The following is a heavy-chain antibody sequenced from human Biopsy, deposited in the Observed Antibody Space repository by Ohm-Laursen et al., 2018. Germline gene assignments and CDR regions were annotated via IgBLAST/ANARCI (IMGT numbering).Heavy chain of an antibody. V-gene: IGHV3-9*01. CDR1: GFIFDDYA. J-gene: IGHJ4*02. CDR3: VKDSGGSPLGELFH. D-gene: IGHD3-16*01. CDR2: IRWDSGRI. Sequence: SLRLSCAASGFIFDDYAMHWVRPAPGKGLEWVSGIRWDSGRIDYADSVKGRFTISRDNAKNPLYLQMNSLRAEDTALYYCVKDSGGSPLGELFHWGQGNLVTVSS.